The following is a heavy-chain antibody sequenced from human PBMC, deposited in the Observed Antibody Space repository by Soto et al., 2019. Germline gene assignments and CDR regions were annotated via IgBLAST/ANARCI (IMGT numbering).Heavy chain of an antibody. CDR2: IYYSGST. Sequence: QVQLQESGPGLVKPSQTLSLTCNVSGVSISSGGYYWSWIRQHPAKGLEWIGPIYYSGSTYYNPSLKGRVTISVDTSKNQFSLKLSSVTAADTAVYYCARGRPDDYGDPDYFDYWGQGALGTVSS. V-gene: IGHV4-31*03. J-gene: IGHJ4*02. CDR3: ARGRPDDYGDPDYFDY. D-gene: IGHD4-17*01. CDR1: GVSISSGGYY.